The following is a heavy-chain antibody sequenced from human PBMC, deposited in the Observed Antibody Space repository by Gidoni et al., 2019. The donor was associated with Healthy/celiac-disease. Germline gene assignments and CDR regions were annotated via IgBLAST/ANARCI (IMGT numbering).Heavy chain of an antibody. CDR1: GGTFSSYA. CDR3: ATLAAADRNNWFDP. J-gene: IGHJ5*02. D-gene: IGHD6-13*01. CDR2: IIPIFGIA. Sequence: QVQLVQSGAEVKKPGSSVKFSCKASGGTFSSYALSWVRQAPGQGLEWMGRIIPIFGIANYAQKFQGRVTITADKSTSTAYMELSSLRSEDTAVYCCATLAAADRNNWFDPWGQGTLVTVSS. V-gene: IGHV1-69*04.